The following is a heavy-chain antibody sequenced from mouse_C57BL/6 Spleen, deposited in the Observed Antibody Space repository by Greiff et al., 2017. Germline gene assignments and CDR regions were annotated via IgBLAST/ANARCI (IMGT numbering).Heavy chain of an antibody. D-gene: IGHD1-1*01. Sequence: VQGVESGAELVRPGTSVKVSCKASGYAFTNYLIEWVKQRPGQGLEWIGVINPGSGGTNYNEKFKGKATLTADKSSSTAYMQLSSLTSEDSAVYFCARRVTVVATDYWGQGTTLTVSS. J-gene: IGHJ2*01. CDR3: ARRVTVVATDY. CDR1: GYAFTNYL. CDR2: INPGSGGT. V-gene: IGHV1-54*01.